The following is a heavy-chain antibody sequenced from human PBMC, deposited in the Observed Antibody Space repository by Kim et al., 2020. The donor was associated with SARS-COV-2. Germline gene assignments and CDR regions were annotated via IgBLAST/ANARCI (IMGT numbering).Heavy chain of an antibody. CDR1: GFTFSSYS. J-gene: IGHJ6*01. D-gene: IGHD6-13*01. CDR2: ISSSSSYI. V-gene: IGHV3-21*01. CDR3: ARDQGAYSSSWYYYYYGIDV. Sequence: GGSLRLSCAASGFTFSSYSMNWVRQAPGKGLEWVSSISSSSSYIYYADSVKGRFTISRDNAKNSLYLQMNSLRAEDTAVYYCARDQGAYSSSWYYYYYGIDVWGQGATGTLSP.